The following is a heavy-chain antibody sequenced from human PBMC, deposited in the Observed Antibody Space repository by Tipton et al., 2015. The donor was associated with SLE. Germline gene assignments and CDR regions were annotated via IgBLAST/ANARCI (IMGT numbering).Heavy chain of an antibody. CDR3: ARVLVAIDYYYMDV. CDR2: IYYSGST. CDR1: GGSISSYY. V-gene: IGHV4-59*01. Sequence: TLSLTCTVSGGSISSYYWSWIRQPPGKGLEWIGYIYYSGSTNYNPSLKSRVTIPVDTSKNQFSLKLGSVTAADTAVYYCARVLVAIDYYYMDVWGKGTTVTVSS. J-gene: IGHJ6*03. D-gene: IGHD2-21*01.